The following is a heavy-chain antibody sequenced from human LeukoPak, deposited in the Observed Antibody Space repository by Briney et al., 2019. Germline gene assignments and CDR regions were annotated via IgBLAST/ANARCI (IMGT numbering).Heavy chain of an antibody. CDR3: ARDSVDQYYDYVWGSYRFLDY. CDR1: GFTFSSYG. V-gene: IGHV3-23*01. J-gene: IGHJ4*02. D-gene: IGHD3-16*02. Sequence: PGGSLRLSCAASGFTFSSYGMSWVRQAPGKGLEWVSAISGSGGSTYYADSVKGRFTISRDNSKNTLYLQMNSLRAEDTAVYYCARDSVDQYYDYVWGSYRFLDYWGQGTLVTVSS. CDR2: ISGSGGST.